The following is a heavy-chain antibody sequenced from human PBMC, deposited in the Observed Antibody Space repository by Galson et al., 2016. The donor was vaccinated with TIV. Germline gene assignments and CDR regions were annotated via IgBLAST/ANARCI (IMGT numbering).Heavy chain of an antibody. J-gene: IGHJ6*02. CDR2: IIPLIGMI. V-gene: IGHV1-69*04. CDR1: TFSSYT. D-gene: IGHD2-2*03. CDR3: ARERGPGYCDESSCYGYYGMDV. Sequence: TFSSYTFNWVRQAPGQGLERMGRIIPLIGMINYAQTFQGRVTITADKSTTTAYKELSSLRSDDTVVYYCARERGPGYCDESSCYGYYGMDVWGQGTTVTVSS.